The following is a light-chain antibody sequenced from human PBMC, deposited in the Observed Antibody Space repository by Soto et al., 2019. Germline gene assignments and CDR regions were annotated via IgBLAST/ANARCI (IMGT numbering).Light chain of an antibody. CDR2: GNN. CDR1: SSNIGAGYD. V-gene: IGLV1-40*01. J-gene: IGLJ2*01. CDR3: QSYDSTLRVVV. Sequence: QSVLTQPPSVSGAPGQRVTISCTGSSSNIGAGYDVHWYQQLPGTAPKLLIYGNNNRPSGVPDRFSGSKSDTSASLAITGLQCEDEADYYCQSYDSTLRVVVFVGGTKLTVL.